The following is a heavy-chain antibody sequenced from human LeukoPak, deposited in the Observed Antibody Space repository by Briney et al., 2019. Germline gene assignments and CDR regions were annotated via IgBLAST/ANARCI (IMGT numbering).Heavy chain of an antibody. CDR3: AKSNGYGLIDI. CDR1: GGSFSGYY. D-gene: IGHD3-10*01. CDR2: IFYSGST. J-gene: IGHJ3*02. V-gene: IGHV4-34*12. Sequence: SETLSLTCAVYGGSFSGYYWGWIRQPPGKGLEWIGNIFYSGSTYYGPSLKSRLTISLDTSRNQFSLKLNSVTAADTAVYYCAKSNGYGLIDIWGQGTMVTVSS.